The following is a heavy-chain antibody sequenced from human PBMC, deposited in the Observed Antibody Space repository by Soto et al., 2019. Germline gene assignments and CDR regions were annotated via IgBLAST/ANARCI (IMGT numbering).Heavy chain of an antibody. CDR2: ILFDGNKK. J-gene: IGHJ5*02. CDR3: AKDGSQTSIGSDLSS. Sequence: QVQLVESGGGVVRPGRSLRLSCSASGFIFSDYAMHWVRQAPGKGMEWVAVILFDGNKKYYADSVKGRFPISRDNSKNTLYLQMNSLRAEDTAVYYCAKDGSQTSIGSDLSSWGQGSLVTVSS. V-gene: IGHV3-30*18. CDR1: GFIFSDYA. D-gene: IGHD1-26*01.